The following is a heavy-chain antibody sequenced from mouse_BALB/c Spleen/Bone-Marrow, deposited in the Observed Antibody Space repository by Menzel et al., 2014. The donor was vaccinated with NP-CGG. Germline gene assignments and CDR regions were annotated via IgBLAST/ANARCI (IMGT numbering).Heavy chain of an antibody. V-gene: IGHV1S29*02. CDR2: IYPYNGGT. CDR3: ARESSAGYYFDY. D-gene: IGHD3-2*02. CDR1: GYTFTDYN. J-gene: IGHJ2*01. Sequence: EVKLVESGPELVKPGASVKISCKASGYTFTDYNMRWVKQSHGKSLEWIGYIYPYNGGTGYNQKFKSKATLTVDNSSSTAYMELRSLTSEDSAVYYCARESSAGYYFDYWGQGTTLTVSS.